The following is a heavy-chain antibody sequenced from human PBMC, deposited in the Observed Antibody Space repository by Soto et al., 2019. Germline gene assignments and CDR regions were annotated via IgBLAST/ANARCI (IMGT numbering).Heavy chain of an antibody. CDR2: ISGSGGST. CDR3: AKKDYYDSSGYYAVPNYFDY. Sequence: PGGSLRLSCAASGFTFSSYAMSWVRQAPGKGLEWVSAISGSGGSTYYADSVKGRFTISRDNSKNTLYLQMNSLRAEDTAVYYCAKKDYYDSSGYYAVPNYFDYWGQGTLVTVSS. D-gene: IGHD3-22*01. J-gene: IGHJ4*02. CDR1: GFTFSSYA. V-gene: IGHV3-23*01.